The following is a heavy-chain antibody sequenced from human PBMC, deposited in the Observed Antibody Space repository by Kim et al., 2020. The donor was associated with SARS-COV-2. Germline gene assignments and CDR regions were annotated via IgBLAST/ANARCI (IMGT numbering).Heavy chain of an antibody. D-gene: IGHD6-13*01. CDR2: ISGSGGST. J-gene: IGHJ4*02. Sequence: GGSLRLSCAVSGFTFSTYAMSWVRQAPGKGLEWVSVISGSGGSTYYADSVKGRFIISRDNSKNTLYLQMNSLRAEDMAVYYCARTRGKAAAGRNYYFDYWGKGTLVTVDS. CDR3: ARTRGKAAAGRNYYFDY. CDR1: GFTFSTYA. V-gene: IGHV3-23*01.